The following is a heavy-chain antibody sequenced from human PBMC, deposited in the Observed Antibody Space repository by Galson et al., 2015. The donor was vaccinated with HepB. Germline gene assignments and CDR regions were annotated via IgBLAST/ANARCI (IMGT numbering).Heavy chain of an antibody. J-gene: IGHJ3*02. CDR1: GFTFSSYW. Sequence: SLRLSCAASGFTFSSYWMHWVRQAPGKGLVWVSRINSDGSSTSYADSVKGRFTISRDNAKNTLYLQMNSLRAEDTAVYYCASHEVFYDAFDIWGQGTMVTVSS. CDR3: ASHEVFYDAFDI. V-gene: IGHV3-74*01. D-gene: IGHD2-8*01. CDR2: INSDGSST.